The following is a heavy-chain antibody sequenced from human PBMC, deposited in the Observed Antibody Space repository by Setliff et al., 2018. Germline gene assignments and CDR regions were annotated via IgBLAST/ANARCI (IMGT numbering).Heavy chain of an antibody. CDR3: GRPLVGVTTGFEN. CDR2: IYTSGST. J-gene: IGHJ4*02. V-gene: IGHV4-61*02. CDR1: GGSISSGSDY. Sequence: PSETLSLTCTVPGGSISSGSDYWSWILQPAGKGLEWIGRIYTSGSTNYNPSLKSRVTISVDTSKNQFSLKPRSVTAADTAVYYCGRPLVGVTTGFENWGQGTLVTVSS. D-gene: IGHD1-26*01.